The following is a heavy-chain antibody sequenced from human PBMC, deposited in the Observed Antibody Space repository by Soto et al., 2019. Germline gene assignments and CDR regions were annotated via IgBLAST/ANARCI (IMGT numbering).Heavy chain of an antibody. CDR3: ARDGKYCGGDCYPRGDY. D-gene: IGHD2-21*02. CDR1: GFTFSSYS. V-gene: IGHV3-21*01. CDR2: ISSSSSYI. Sequence: EVQLVESGGGLVKPGGSLRLSCAASGFTFSSYSMNWVRQAPGKGLEWVSSISSSSSYIYYADSVKGRFTISRDNAKNSLYLQMNSLRAEDTTVYYCARDGKYCGGDCYPRGDYWGQGTLVTVSS. J-gene: IGHJ4*02.